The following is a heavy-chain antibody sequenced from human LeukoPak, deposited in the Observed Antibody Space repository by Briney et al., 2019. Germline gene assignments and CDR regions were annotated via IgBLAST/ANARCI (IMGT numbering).Heavy chain of an antibody. CDR3: ARESITMIVVAFRYFDY. V-gene: IGHV3-11*04. CDR2: ISSSGSTI. CDR1: GFTFSDYY. J-gene: IGHJ4*02. D-gene: IGHD3-22*01. Sequence: GGSLRLSCAASGFTFSDYYMSWIRQAPGKGLEWVSYISSSGSTIYYADSVKGRFTISRDNAKNSLYLQMHSLRAEDTAVYYCARESITMIVVAFRYFDYWGQGTLVTVSS.